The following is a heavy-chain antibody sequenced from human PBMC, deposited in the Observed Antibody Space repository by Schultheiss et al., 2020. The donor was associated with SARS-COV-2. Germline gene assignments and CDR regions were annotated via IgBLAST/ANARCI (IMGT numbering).Heavy chain of an antibody. Sequence: SETLSLTCTVSGGSISSYYWSWIRQPAGKGLEWIGRIYTSGSTNYNPSLKSRVTISVDTSKNQFSLKLSSVTAADTAVYYCARGRNPIVVVPAAIKRRGNWFDPWGQGTLVTVSS. CDR3: ARGRNPIVVVPAAIKRRGNWFDP. CDR1: GGSISSYY. CDR2: IYTSGST. V-gene: IGHV4-4*07. J-gene: IGHJ5*02. D-gene: IGHD2-2*02.